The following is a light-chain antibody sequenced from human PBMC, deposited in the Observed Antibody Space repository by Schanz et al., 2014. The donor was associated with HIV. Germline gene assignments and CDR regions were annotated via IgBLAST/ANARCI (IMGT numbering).Light chain of an antibody. Sequence: QSVLTQPPSASGTPGQRVTISCSGSGSNIGGNAVHWYQQLPGTAPKLLIYNTYHRPSGVPDRFSGSQSGTSASLAISGLQAEDEADFFCATWDDSLNGWVFGGGTKLTVL. CDR3: ATWDDSLNGWV. CDR2: NTY. CDR1: GSNIGGNA. V-gene: IGLV1-44*01. J-gene: IGLJ3*02.